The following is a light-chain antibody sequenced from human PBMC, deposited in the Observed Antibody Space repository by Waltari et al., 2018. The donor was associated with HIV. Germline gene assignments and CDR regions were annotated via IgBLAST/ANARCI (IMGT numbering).Light chain of an antibody. CDR1: APPRQF. CDR2: KDS. CDR3: QSADITGTLGV. Sequence: SYELAQPPSVSVSPGQTARLTCSGDAPPRQFVYWYQQKPGQAPIGVIYKDSERPSGIPERFSGFISGTTATLTISAGQAEDEADYYCQSADITGTLGVFGGGTRRTV. V-gene: IGLV3-25*03. J-gene: IGLJ2*01.